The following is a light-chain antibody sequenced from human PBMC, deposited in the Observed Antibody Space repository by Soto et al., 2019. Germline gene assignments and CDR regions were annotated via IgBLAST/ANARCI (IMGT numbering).Light chain of an antibody. V-gene: IGKV3-11*01. CDR2: GAS. Sequence: EIWLTQSPGTLSLSPGERATLSCRASQSVRRSFLAWYKQRPGHAPRLLIFGASQRATGIAARLSGSASGTDFPLTISSIEPEDFALYYCQHRSNWPAFGGGTKVDIK. CDR1: QSVRRSF. J-gene: IGKJ4*01. CDR3: QHRSNWPA.